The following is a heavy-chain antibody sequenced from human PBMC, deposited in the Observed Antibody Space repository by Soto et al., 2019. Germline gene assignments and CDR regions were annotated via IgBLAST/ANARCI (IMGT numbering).Heavy chain of an antibody. CDR1: GFTFSSYG. J-gene: IGHJ6*02. CDR3: AKDAVYSGYDVEYYYYGMDV. V-gene: IGHV3-30*18. Sequence: QVQLVESGGGVVQPGRSLRLSCAASGFTFSSYGMHWVRQAPGKGLEWVAVISYDGSNKYYADSVKGRFTISRDISKKTLYLQMNSLRAEDTAVYYCAKDAVYSGYDVEYYYYGMDVWGQGTTVTVSS. D-gene: IGHD5-12*01. CDR2: ISYDGSNK.